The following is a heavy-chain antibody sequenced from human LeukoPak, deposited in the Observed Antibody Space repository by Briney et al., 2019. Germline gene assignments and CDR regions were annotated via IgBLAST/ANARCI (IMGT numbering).Heavy chain of an antibody. CDR2: INPNSGGT. D-gene: IGHD4-17*01. V-gene: IGHV1-2*02. CDR1: GYTFTGYY. Sequence: ASVKVSCKASGYTFTGYYMHWVRQAPGRGLEWMGWINPNSGGTNYAQKFQGRVTMTRDTSISTAYMELSRLRSDDTAVYYCARDLPLTVTTSDYWGQGTLVTVSS. CDR3: ARDLPLTVTTSDY. J-gene: IGHJ4*02.